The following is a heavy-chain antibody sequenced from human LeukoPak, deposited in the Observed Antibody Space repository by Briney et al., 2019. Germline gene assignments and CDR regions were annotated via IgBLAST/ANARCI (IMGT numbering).Heavy chain of an antibody. Sequence: ASVKVSCQASGYTFTGYYMRWVRQAPGQGLEWMGWINPNSGGTNYAQKFQGRVTMTRDTSISTAYMELSRLRSDDTAVYYCAREKAVAGTGGADYWGQGTLVTVSS. V-gene: IGHV1-2*02. CDR3: AREKAVAGTGGADY. CDR2: INPNSGGT. J-gene: IGHJ4*02. D-gene: IGHD6-19*01. CDR1: GYTFTGYY.